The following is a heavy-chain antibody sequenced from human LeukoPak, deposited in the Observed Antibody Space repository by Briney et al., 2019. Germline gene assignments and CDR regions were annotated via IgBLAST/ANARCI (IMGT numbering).Heavy chain of an antibody. Sequence: SETLSLTCTVSGYSISSGYYWAWMRQPPGKGLEWIGSINHSGSTYYNPSLKSRVTVSVDTSKNQVSLRLSSVTAADTAIYYCARVCSSGRCLDYWGQGTLVTVSS. J-gene: IGHJ4*02. V-gene: IGHV4-38-2*02. CDR1: GYSISSGYY. CDR3: ARVCSSGRCLDY. CDR2: INHSGST. D-gene: IGHD2-15*01.